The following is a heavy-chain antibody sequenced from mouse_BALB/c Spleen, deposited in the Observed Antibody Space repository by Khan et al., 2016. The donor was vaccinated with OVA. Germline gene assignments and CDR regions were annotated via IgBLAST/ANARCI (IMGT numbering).Heavy chain of an antibody. CDR1: GYTFTDFT. CDR2: ISTYYGDV. CDR3: IRGGGSRFAY. V-gene: IGHV1S137*01. J-gene: IGHJ3*01. Sequence: QVQLQQSGAELVRPGVSVKISCQGSGYTFTDFTMHWVKQSHAKSLEWIGVISTYYGDVTYNQKFKGKATMTVDKSSSTAYMELARLTSEDSAIFSCIRGGGSRFAYWGQGTLVTVSA.